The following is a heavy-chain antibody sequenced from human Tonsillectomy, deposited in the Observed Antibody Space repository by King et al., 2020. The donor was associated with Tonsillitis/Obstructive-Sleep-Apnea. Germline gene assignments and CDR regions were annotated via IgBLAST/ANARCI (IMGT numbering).Heavy chain of an antibody. CDR1: GGSFSAYY. CDR2: INHSGST. CDR3: ARGDLLTGYYASTDFDY. V-gene: IGHV4-34*01. Sequence: VQLQQWGAGLLKPSETLSLTCAVYGGSFSAYYWSWIRQPPGKGLEWIGEINHSGSTKYNPSLRSRVIISLDTSKNQFSLKLSSVTAADTAVYYCARGDLLTGYYASTDFDYGAREPWSPSPQ. J-gene: IGHJ4*02. D-gene: IGHD3-9*01.